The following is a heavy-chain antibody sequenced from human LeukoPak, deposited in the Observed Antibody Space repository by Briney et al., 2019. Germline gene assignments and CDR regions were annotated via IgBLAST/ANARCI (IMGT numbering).Heavy chain of an antibody. J-gene: IGHJ4*02. Sequence: GASVKVSCKASGYTFTAYYMHWVRQAPGQGLEWMGWINPNSGGTNYARKFQGRVTMTRDTSISTAYMELSSLRSDDPAVYYCARDRGRWTIAVAGTGGTDYWGQGTLVTVSS. D-gene: IGHD6-19*01. V-gene: IGHV1-2*02. CDR2: INPNSGGT. CDR1: GYTFTAYY. CDR3: ARDRGRWTIAVAGTGGTDY.